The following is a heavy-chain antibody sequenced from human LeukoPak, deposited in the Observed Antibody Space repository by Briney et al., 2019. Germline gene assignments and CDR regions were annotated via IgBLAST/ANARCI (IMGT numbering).Heavy chain of an antibody. CDR2: IYYSGST. D-gene: IGHD5-24*01. CDR3: ARDPRDGYNRFDY. J-gene: IGHJ4*02. Sequence: TSETLSLTCTVSGGSISSHYWSWIRQPPGKGLGWIGYIYYSGSTNYNPSLKSRVTISVDTSKNQFSLKLSSVTAADTAVYYCARDPRDGYNRFDYWGQGTLVTVSS. V-gene: IGHV4-59*11. CDR1: GGSISSHY.